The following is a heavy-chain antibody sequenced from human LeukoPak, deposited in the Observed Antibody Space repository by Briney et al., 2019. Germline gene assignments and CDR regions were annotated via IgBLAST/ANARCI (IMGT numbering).Heavy chain of an antibody. V-gene: IGHV4-59*01. D-gene: IGHD6-13*01. CDR3: ARVIAAAEPTFDY. CDR1: GGSISSYY. J-gene: IGHJ4*02. Sequence: PSETLPLTCTVSGGSISSYYWGWIRQPPGKGLEWIGYISYSGSTNYNPSLKSRVIISVDTSKNQFSLKLSSVTAADTAVYYCARVIAAAEPTFDYWGQGTLVTVSS. CDR2: ISYSGST.